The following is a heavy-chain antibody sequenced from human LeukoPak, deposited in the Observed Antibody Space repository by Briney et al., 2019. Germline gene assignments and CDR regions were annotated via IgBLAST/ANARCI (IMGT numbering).Heavy chain of an antibody. V-gene: IGHV4-4*07. Sequence: RASETLSLTCTVSGGSISSYYWSWIRQPAGKGLEWIGRIYTSGNTNYNPSLKSRVTMSVDTSKNQFSLKLSSVTAADTAVYYCASSNPGYSSGWFGVSYYGMDVWGQGTTVTVSS. D-gene: IGHD6-19*01. CDR3: ASSNPGYSSGWFGVSYYGMDV. CDR1: GGSISSYY. J-gene: IGHJ6*02. CDR2: IYTSGNT.